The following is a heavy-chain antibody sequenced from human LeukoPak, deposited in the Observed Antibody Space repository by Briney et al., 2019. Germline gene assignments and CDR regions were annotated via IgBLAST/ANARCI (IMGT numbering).Heavy chain of an antibody. CDR2: ISGDGGST. CDR1: GFTFHDYA. Sequence: GEPLRLSCAASGFTFHDYAMHWVRQAPGKGLGWVSLISGDGGSTYYADSVKGRFTISRDNAKNSLYLQMNSLRAEDTAVYYCARGRTLRFLEWRLWFDPWGQGALVTVSS. J-gene: IGHJ5*02. CDR3: ARGRTLRFLEWRLWFDP. V-gene: IGHV3-43*02. D-gene: IGHD3-3*01.